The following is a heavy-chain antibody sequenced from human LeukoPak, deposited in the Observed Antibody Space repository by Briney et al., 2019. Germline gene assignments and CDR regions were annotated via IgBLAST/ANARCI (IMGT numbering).Heavy chain of an antibody. J-gene: IGHJ4*02. D-gene: IGHD3-22*01. CDR2: IYYSGST. Sequence: SETLSFTCTVSGGSISSSSYYWGWIRQPPGKGLEWIGNIYYSGSTYYNPSLKSRVTVSVDTSKNQFSLKLSSVTAADTAVYYCASGVVVITTRPFDYWGQGTLVTVSS. V-gene: IGHV4-39*01. CDR1: GGSISSSSYY. CDR3: ASGVVVITTRPFDY.